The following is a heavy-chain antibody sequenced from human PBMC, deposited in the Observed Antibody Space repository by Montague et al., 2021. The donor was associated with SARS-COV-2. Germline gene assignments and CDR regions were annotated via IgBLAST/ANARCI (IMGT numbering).Heavy chain of an antibody. CDR3: ARAQNICFIANCVNYFDL. J-gene: IGHJ4*02. D-gene: IGHD1-1*01. Sequence: SETLSLTCEVSGGSIRSYYWSRIRQSPGKGLEWIGYVHYTGSTKYNPSLKTRVTLSLDTPKNHFSLRLNSVTAAGTAVYYCARAQNICFIANCVNYFDLWGLGALVSVSA. V-gene: IGHV4-59*01. CDR1: GGSIRSYY. CDR2: VHYTGST.